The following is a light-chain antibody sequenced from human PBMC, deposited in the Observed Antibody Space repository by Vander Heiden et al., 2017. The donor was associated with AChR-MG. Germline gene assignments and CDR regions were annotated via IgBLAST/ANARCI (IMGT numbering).Light chain of an antibody. V-gene: IGLV1-40*01. CDR2: DNH. CDR3: LSYDSSRGGFYV. CDR1: TSHIGGGYD. Sequence: QSLLTPPPSVSGAAGPRVNISCTASTSHIGGGYDVHWYQKLPGRAPTLLIQDNHIRTSGVPARFSGSKSGTSASLTITGLQAEDESDYHCLSYDSSRGGFYVFGSGTRVTVL. J-gene: IGLJ1*01.